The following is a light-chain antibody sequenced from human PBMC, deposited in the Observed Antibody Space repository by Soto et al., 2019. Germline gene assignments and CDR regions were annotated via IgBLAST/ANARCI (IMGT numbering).Light chain of an antibody. V-gene: IGLV1-40*01. CDR1: SSNIGAGYD. Sequence: QSVLTQPPSVSGAPGQSVTMSCSGSSSNIGAGYDVHWYQQLPGTAPKLLIYGNNNRPSGVPDRFSGSKSGTSASLAITRLQAEDEADYYCQIYDSSLSGVAFGGGTKVTVL. CDR3: QIYDSSLSGVA. J-gene: IGLJ2*01. CDR2: GNN.